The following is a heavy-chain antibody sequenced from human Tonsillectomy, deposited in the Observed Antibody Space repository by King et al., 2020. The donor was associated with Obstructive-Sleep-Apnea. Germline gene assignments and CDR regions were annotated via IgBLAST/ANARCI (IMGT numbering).Heavy chain of an antibody. CDR2: ISSTGTYI. Sequence: VQLVESGGGVVKPGGSLRLSCAASGFTFTDYDYYMSWIRQAPGKGLEWVAYISSTGTYIKYADSLKGRFTISRDNAANSVYLQKNSLRADDTALYFCARESGDWLVDSWGQGTLVIVSS. CDR3: ARESGDWLVDS. J-gene: IGHJ4*02. CDR1: GFTFTDYDYY. V-gene: IGHV3-11*06. D-gene: IGHD6-19*01.